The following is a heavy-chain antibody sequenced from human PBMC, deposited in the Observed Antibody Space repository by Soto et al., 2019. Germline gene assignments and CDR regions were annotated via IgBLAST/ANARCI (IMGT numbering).Heavy chain of an antibody. CDR2: IYWDDDK. Sequence: QITLKESGPTLVRPTQTLTLTCTFSGFSLSTPGVGVGWIRQPPGKALEWLALIYWDDDKRYSPSLKSRLTITKDTSKNEVIRTMTNMDPVDTARYYCAQRLPHYGLGRERGSWFDPWGQGTLVTVSS. D-gene: IGHD3-10*01. CDR3: AQRLPHYGLGRERGSWFDP. V-gene: IGHV2-5*02. CDR1: GFSLSTPGVG. J-gene: IGHJ5*02.